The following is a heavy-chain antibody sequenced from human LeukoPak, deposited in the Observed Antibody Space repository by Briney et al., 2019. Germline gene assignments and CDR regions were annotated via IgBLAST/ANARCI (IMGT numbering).Heavy chain of an antibody. Sequence: PSETLSLTCTVSGGSISSGSYYWSWIRQPAGKGLEWIGRIYTSGSTNYNPSLKSRVTISVDTSKNQFSLKLSSVTAADTAVYYCARDVVYYFDYWGQGTLVTVSS. D-gene: IGHD2-15*01. V-gene: IGHV4-61*02. CDR2: IYTSGST. CDR1: GGSISSGSYY. J-gene: IGHJ4*02. CDR3: ARDVVYYFDY.